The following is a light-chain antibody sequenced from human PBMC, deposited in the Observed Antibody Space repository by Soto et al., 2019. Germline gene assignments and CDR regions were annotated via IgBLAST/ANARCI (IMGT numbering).Light chain of an antibody. CDR2: EVS. V-gene: IGLV2-8*01. CDR1: SSDVGGYNY. J-gene: IGLJ2*01. CDR3: SSYAGSNNLV. Sequence: QSALTQPPSASGSPGQSVTISCTGTSSDVGGYNYVSWYQQHPGKAPKLMIYEVSLRTSGVPDRFSGSKSGNTASLTVSGLQAEDEADYYCSSYAGSNNLVFGGGTKLTFL.